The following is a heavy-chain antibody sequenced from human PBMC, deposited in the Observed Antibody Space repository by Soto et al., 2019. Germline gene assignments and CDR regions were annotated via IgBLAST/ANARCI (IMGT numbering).Heavy chain of an antibody. CDR1: GFTFSNYG. CDR2: ISDDGSNQ. V-gene: IGHV3-30*18. D-gene: IGHD1-26*01. J-gene: IGHJ4*02. Sequence: QVQLVESGGGVGQPGRSLRLSCAASGFTFSNYGMHWVRQAPGKGLEWVAVISDDGSNQYYADSAKGRFTISRDNSKNTLYLQMNSLRAEDTAVYYCAKDLLPGGSYWGGDYWGQGTLVTVSS. CDR3: AKDLLPGGSYWGGDY.